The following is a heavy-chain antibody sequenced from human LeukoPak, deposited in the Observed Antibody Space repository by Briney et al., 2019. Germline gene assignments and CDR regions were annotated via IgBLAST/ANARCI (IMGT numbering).Heavy chain of an antibody. Sequence: GASVMVSCKASGGTCSSYAISWVRQAPGQGREWMGRTSPILGTANYAQKFQRRLTITTDESTSTAYMELSSLRSEDTAVYYCARVRPFAEAFEYWGQGTLVTVSS. J-gene: IGHJ4*02. CDR1: GGTCSSYA. CDR2: TSPILGTA. CDR3: ARVRPFAEAFEY. V-gene: IGHV1-69*05. D-gene: IGHD1-14*01.